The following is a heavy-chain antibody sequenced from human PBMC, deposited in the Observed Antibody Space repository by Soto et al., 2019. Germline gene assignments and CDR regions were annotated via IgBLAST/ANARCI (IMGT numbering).Heavy chain of an antibody. CDR3: ARVRYYDSSGYLDY. J-gene: IGHJ4*02. V-gene: IGHV4-30-2*01. CDR1: GGSISSGGYS. Sequence: SETLSLTCAVSGGSISSGGYSWSWIRQPPGKGLEWIGYIYHSGSTYYNPSLKSRVTISVDRSKNQFSLKLSSVTAADTAVYYCARVRYYDSSGYLDYWGQGTLVTVSS. D-gene: IGHD3-22*01. CDR2: IYHSGST.